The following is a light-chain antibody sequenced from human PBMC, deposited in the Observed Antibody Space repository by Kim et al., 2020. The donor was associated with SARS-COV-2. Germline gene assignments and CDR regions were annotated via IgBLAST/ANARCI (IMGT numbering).Light chain of an antibody. CDR1: SGSIASNY. V-gene: IGLV6-57*03. CDR3: LSYDSDNGV. J-gene: IGLJ3*02. Sequence: GKTVTSAFTHSSGSIASNYVQCYQQRPGSAPTTMIYEDSKNPSGVPERFSGSIDSSSNSASLTISGLKADDEAVYYCLSYDSDNGVFGGGTQLTFL. CDR2: EDS.